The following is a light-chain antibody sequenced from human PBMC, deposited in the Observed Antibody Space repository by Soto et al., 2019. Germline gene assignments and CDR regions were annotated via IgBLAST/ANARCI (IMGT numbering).Light chain of an antibody. CDR3: IQGKHWAPT. CDR1: QSVVYSDGNAY. Sequence: VVMTPSPPSLPVTLGQPASISCRSSQSVVYSDGNAYLNWFQQRPGQSPRRLIYTVSNRDSGDPARVIRDGSGGDYTRKIGRVDAEDVGIYYGIQGKHWAPTCGQGTKVEI. CDR2: TVS. J-gene: IGKJ1*01. V-gene: IGKV2-30*01.